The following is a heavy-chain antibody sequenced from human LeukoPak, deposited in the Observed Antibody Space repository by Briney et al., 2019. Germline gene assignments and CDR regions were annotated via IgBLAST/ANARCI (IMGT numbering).Heavy chain of an antibody. CDR2: IYSGGST. CDR3: ARGGPAAGRFDY. CDR1: GFTFSDYY. J-gene: IGHJ4*02. D-gene: IGHD6-13*01. Sequence: GGSLRLSCAASGFTFSDYYMSWVRQAPGKGLEWVSVIYSGGSTYYADSVKGRFTISRDNSKNTLYLQMNSLRAEDTAVYYCARGGPAAGRFDYWGQGTLVTVSS. V-gene: IGHV3-66*01.